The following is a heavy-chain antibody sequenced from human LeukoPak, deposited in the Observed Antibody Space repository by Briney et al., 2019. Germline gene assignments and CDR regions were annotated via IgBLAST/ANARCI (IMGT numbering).Heavy chain of an antibody. CDR3: AKDGGYCSSTSCPSYYYMDV. V-gene: IGHV3-30*02. Sequence: GGSLRLSCAASGFTFSSYGMHWVRQAPGKGLEWVAFIRYDGSNKYYADSVKGRFTISRDNSKNTLYLQMNSLRAEDTAVYYCAKDGGYCSSTSCPSYYYMDVWGKGTTVTVSS. CDR2: IRYDGSNK. J-gene: IGHJ6*03. CDR1: GFTFSSYG. D-gene: IGHD2-2*01.